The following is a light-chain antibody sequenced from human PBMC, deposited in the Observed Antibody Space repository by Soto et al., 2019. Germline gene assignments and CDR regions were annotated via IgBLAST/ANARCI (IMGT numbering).Light chain of an antibody. Sequence: EVVLTQSPGTLSLSPGERATLACRASQTVTNNYLAWYQQRPGLAPRLLIYGASNRATGIPARFSGSGSGTEFTVTISNLQSEDFAVYYCQQYNKWPTFGQGTKVDIK. CDR3: QQYNKWPT. J-gene: IGKJ1*01. CDR2: GAS. CDR1: QTVTNN. V-gene: IGKV3D-15*01.